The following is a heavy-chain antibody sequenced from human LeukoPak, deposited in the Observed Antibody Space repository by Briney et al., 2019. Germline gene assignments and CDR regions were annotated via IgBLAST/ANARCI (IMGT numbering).Heavy chain of an antibody. Sequence: SETLSLTCAVSGYSISSGYYWGWIRQPPGKGLEWIGSIYYSGSTYYNPSLKSRVTISVDTSKNQFSLKLSSVTAADTAVYYCARRIQLWLRQGGAFDYWGQGTLVTVSS. D-gene: IGHD5-18*01. CDR1: GYSISSGYY. J-gene: IGHJ4*02. V-gene: IGHV4-38-2*01. CDR3: ARRIQLWLRQGGAFDY. CDR2: IYYSGST.